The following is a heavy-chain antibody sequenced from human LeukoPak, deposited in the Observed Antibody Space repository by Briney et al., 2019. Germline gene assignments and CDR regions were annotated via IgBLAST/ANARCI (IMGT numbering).Heavy chain of an antibody. CDR3: AHRKGIAVAGVFWFDP. CDR2: IYWDDDK. Sequence: SGPTLVKPTQILTLTCTFSGFSLSTSGVGVGWIRQPPGKALEWLALIYWDDDKRYSPSLKSRLTITKDTSKNQVVLTMTNMDPVDTATYYCAHRKGIAVAGVFWFDPWGQGTLVTVSS. CDR1: GFSLSTSGVG. J-gene: IGHJ5*02. D-gene: IGHD6-19*01. V-gene: IGHV2-5*02.